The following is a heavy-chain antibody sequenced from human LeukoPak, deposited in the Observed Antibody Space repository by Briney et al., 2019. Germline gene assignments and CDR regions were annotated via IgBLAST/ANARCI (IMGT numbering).Heavy chain of an antibody. Sequence: SGPTLVNPTQTLTLTCTFSGFSLSTSGVGVGWIRQPPGKALEWLPLIYRDDDKRYSPSLKRRLTITKDTSKHQVVLTMTNLDPVDTATYYCAHSRLWFGEPGGWFDLWGQGTVVSVSS. CDR1: GFSLSTSGVG. V-gene: IGHV2-5*02. CDR2: IYRDDDK. J-gene: IGHJ5*02. D-gene: IGHD3-10*01. CDR3: AHSRLWFGEPGGWFDL.